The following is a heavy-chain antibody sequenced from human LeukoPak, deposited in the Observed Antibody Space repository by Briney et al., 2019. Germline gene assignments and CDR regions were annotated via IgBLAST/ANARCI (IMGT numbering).Heavy chain of an antibody. D-gene: IGHD5-18*01. V-gene: IGHV4-30-2*01. CDR2: IYHSGST. Sequence: SETLSLTCAVFGGSISSGGYSWSWIRQPPGKGLEWIGYIYHSGSTNYNPSLKSRVTISVDTSKNQFSLKLSSVTAADTAVYYCARVHDTAMVFGLYFDYWGQGTLVTVSS. CDR1: GGSISSGGYS. J-gene: IGHJ4*02. CDR3: ARVHDTAMVFGLYFDY.